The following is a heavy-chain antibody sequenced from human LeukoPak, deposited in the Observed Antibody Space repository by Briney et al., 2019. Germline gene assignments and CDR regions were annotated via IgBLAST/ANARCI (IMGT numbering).Heavy chain of an antibody. Sequence: GASVKVSCKASGYTFTSYGISWVRQAPGQGLEWMGWISAYNSNTNYAQKLQGRVTMTTDTSTSTAYMELRSLRSDDTAVYCCARDTGIAAAAPRWFDPWGQGTLVTVSS. CDR1: GYTFTSYG. CDR3: ARDTGIAAAAPRWFDP. J-gene: IGHJ5*02. V-gene: IGHV1-18*04. D-gene: IGHD6-13*01. CDR2: ISAYNSNT.